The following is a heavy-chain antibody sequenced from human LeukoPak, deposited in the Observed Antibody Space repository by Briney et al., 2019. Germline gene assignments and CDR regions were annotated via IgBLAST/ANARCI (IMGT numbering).Heavy chain of an antibody. V-gene: IGHV1-18*01. CDR2: ISAYNGNT. Sequence: ASVKVSCKASGYTFTSYGISWVRQAPGQGLEWMGWISAYNGNTNYAQKLQGRVTMTTDTSTSTAYMELRSLRSDDTAVYYCERDPGCSGGSCYLITYYYYYGMDVWGQGTTVTVSS. J-gene: IGHJ6*02. CDR3: ERDPGCSGGSCYLITYYYYYGMDV. CDR1: GYTFTSYG. D-gene: IGHD2-15*01.